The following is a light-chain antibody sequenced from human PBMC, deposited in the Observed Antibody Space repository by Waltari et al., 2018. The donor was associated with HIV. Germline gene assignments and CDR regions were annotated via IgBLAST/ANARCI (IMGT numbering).Light chain of an antibody. V-gene: IGKV1-5*03. CDR3: LQTYSAPLT. CDR2: KAS. J-gene: IGKJ3*01. Sequence: DIQMTQSPSTLSASVGDRVTLTCRASQEINMWLAWYQQKPGKAPKLLFYKASTVESGVPSRFSGSGYGTDFTLTISSLQQEDFATYYCLQTYSAPLTFGPGTRVDFK. CDR1: QEINMW.